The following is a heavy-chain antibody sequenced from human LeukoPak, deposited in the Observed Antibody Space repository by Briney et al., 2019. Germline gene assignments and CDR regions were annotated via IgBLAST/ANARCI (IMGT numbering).Heavy chain of an antibody. D-gene: IGHD2-2*01. CDR2: IYPGDSDT. J-gene: IGHJ6*03. CDR3: ARLSVPAAIYTYYYMDV. CDR1: GYSFTSYW. V-gene: IGHV5-51*01. Sequence: GESLKISCKGSGYSFTSYWIGWVRHMPGKGLEWMGIIYPGDSDTRYSPSFQGQVTISADKSISTAYLQWSSLKASDTAMYYCARLSVPAAIYTYYYMDVWGKGTTVTVSS.